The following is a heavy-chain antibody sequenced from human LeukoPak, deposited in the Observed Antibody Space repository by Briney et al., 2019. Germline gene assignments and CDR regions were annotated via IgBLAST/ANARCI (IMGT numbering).Heavy chain of an antibody. CDR3: ARDAHSSSWT. CDR2: MNSDGSII. D-gene: IGHD6-13*01. CDR1: GFSFSSSW. V-gene: IGHV3-74*03. J-gene: IGHJ4*02. Sequence: PGGSLRLSCAASGFSFSSSWMHWVRQAPGKGLVWVSRMNSDGSIITYADSVKGRFTTTRYNAKSTLFLQMNSLRADDTGVYFCARDAHSSSWTWGQGTLVTVSS.